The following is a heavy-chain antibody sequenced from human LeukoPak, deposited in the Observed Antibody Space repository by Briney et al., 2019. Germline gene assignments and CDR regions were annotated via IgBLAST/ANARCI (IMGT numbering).Heavy chain of an antibody. D-gene: IGHD2-2*01. CDR1: GGTFSSYA. CDR2: IIPIFGTA. J-gene: IGHJ4*02. CDR3: ARLCSSTSCYRGPYFDY. Sequence: SVKVSCTASGGTFSSYAISWVRQAPGQGLEWMGGIIPIFGTANYAQKFQGRVTITADESTSTAYMELSSLRSEDTAVYYCARLCSSTSCYRGPYFDYWGQGTLVTVSS. V-gene: IGHV1-69*13.